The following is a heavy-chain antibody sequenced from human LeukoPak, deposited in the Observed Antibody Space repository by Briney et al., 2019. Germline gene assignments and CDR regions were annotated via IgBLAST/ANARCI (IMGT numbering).Heavy chain of an antibody. CDR2: MNPNSGNT. CDR1: GYTFTSYD. CDR3: ARVLSGWHENYYYYYYMDV. D-gene: IGHD6-19*01. J-gene: IGHJ6*03. Sequence: ASVKVSCKASGYTFTSYDINWVRQATGQGREWMGWMNPNSGNTGYAQKFQGRVTITRNTSISTAYMELSSLRSEDTAVYYCARVLSGWHENYYYYYYMDVWGKGTTVTVSS. V-gene: IGHV1-8*03.